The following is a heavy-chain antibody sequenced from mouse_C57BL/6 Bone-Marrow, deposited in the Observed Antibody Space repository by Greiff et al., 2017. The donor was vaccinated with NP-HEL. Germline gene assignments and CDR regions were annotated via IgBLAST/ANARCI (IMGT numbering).Heavy chain of an antibody. D-gene: IGHD1-1*01. V-gene: IGHV1-42*01. Sequence: VQLQQSGPELVKPGASVKISCKASGYSFTGYYMNWVKQSPEKSLEWIGEINPSTGGTTYNQKFKAKATLTVDKSSSTAYMQLKSLTSEDSAVYYCARGGVYGSSHYYAMDYWGKEPQSPSPQ. J-gene: IGHJ4*01. CDR2: INPSTGGT. CDR3: ARGGVYGSSHYYAMDY. CDR1: GYSFTGYY.